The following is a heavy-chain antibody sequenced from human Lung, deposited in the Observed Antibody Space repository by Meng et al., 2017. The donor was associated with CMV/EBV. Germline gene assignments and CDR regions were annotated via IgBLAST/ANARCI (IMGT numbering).Heavy chain of an antibody. CDR1: GDFITNHNW. J-gene: IGHJ1*01. CDR3: LRRSGGSV. V-gene: IGHV4-4*02. D-gene: IGHD3-10*01. Sequence: QVELRESDPELVKPSESMSLTCAVSGDFITNHNWWAGVRQPPGKGLEWIGEIPHRGSSAYNPSLKSRVSMSIDKSKNQFSMKLTSVTAADKAVYHCLRRSGGSVWGQGTLVTVSS. CDR2: IPHRGSS.